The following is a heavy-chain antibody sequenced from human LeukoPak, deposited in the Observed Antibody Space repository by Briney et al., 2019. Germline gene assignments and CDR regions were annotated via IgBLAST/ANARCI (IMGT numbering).Heavy chain of an antibody. Sequence: GGSLRLSCVASGFTFSSYWMSWVRQAPGKGLVWVSRINSDGSSTTYADSVKGRFTISRDNAKNTLYLQMNSLRAEDTAMYYCVRQYSYDSSGYYPWDYWGQGTLVTVSS. CDR2: INSDGSST. CDR1: GFTFSSYW. J-gene: IGHJ4*02. D-gene: IGHD3-22*01. V-gene: IGHV3-74*01. CDR3: VRQYSYDSSGYYPWDY.